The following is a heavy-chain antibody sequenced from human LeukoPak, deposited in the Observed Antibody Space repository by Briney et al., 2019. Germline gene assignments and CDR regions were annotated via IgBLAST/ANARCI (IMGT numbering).Heavy chain of an antibody. D-gene: IGHD2-15*01. CDR2: ISSSSSYI. J-gene: IGHJ4*02. CDR3: ARARSSGGSGGFVY. CDR1: GFTFSSYS. V-gene: IGHV3-21*01. Sequence: PGGSLRLSCAASGFTFSSYSMNWVRQAPGKGLEWVSSISSSSSYIYYADSVKGRFTISRDNAKNSLYLQMNSLRAEDTAVYYCARARSSGGSGGFVYWGQGTLVTVSS.